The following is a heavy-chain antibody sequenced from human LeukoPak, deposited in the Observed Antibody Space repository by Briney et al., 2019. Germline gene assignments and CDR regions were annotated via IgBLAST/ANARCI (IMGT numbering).Heavy chain of an antibody. D-gene: IGHD3-16*01. CDR2: ISSSSSYI. J-gene: IGHJ4*02. V-gene: IGHV3-21*01. CDR1: GFTFSSYS. Sequence: GGSLRLSCAASGFTFSSYSMNWVRQTPGKGLEWVSSISSSSSYIYYADSVKGRFTISRDNAKNSLYLQMNSLRADDTAVYYCATGRGGEYWGQGTLVTVSS. CDR3: ATGRGGEY.